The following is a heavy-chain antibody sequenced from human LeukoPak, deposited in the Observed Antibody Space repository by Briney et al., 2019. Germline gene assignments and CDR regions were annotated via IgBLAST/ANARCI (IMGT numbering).Heavy chain of an antibody. CDR2: INHSGST. CDR3: ARSRIAAAGQTGRGYYFDY. V-gene: IGHV4-34*01. CDR1: GGSFSGYY. J-gene: IGHJ4*02. Sequence: SETLSLTCAVYGGSFSGYYWSWIRQPPGKGLEWIGEINHSGSTNYNPSLKSRVTISVDTSKNQFSLKLSSVTAADAAVYYCARSRIAAAGQTGRGYYFDYWGQGTLVTVSS. D-gene: IGHD6-13*01.